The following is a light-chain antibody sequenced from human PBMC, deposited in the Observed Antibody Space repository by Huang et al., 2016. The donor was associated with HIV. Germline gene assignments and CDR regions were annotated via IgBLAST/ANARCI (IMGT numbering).Light chain of an antibody. CDR3: RQYVGYPCT. V-gene: IGKV1-5*01. J-gene: IGKJ1*01. CDR1: QSFTTW. CDR2: DVS. Sequence: DIQMTQSPSTLSASVGDRVTITSRASQSFTTWLAWYQQKPGKAPKLLIYDVSSLESGLPSRFSGIGSGTDSTLSISSLQQDDFATYYCRQYVGYPCTFVQGPQLEI.